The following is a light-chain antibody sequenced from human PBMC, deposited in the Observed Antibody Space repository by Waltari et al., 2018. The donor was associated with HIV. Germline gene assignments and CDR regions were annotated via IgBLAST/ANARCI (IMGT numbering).Light chain of an antibody. CDR2: EVN. J-gene: IGLJ1*01. CDR3: SADAGSTYV. Sequence: QSALTQPPSASGSPGQSVTISCTGTTSDVGAFTYVSWYQQTPGKAPKLMIYEVNKRPSGVPDRFSGSKSGNTASLTVSGLQTEDEADYYCSADAGSTYVFGTGTTITVL. CDR1: TSDVGAFTY. V-gene: IGLV2-8*01.